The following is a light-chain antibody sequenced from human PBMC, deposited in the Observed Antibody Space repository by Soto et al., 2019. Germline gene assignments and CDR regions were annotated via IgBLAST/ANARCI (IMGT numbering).Light chain of an antibody. CDR1: QSVSSY. V-gene: IGKV3-11*01. J-gene: IGKJ2*01. CDR2: DAS. CDR3: QQRSNWPPVYT. Sequence: EIVLTQSPATLSLSPGERATLSCRACQSVSSYLAWYQQKPGQAPRLLIYDASNRATGIPARFSGSGSGTDFTLTISSLEPEDFAVYYCQQRSNWPPVYTFGQGTKLEIK.